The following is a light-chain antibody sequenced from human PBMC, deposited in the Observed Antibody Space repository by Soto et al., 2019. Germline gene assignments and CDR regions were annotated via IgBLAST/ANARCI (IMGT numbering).Light chain of an antibody. CDR2: KAS. CDR1: QSISTW. J-gene: IGKJ1*01. Sequence: TLSATERYRVTITFLASQSISTWLAWYQQKPGKAPKLLIYKASSSESGVPSRFSGSGPGTEFTLTINSLQSDDFATYYCQEDNSYSRGPFGQVSKVDVK. CDR3: QEDNSYSRGP. V-gene: IGKV1-5*03.